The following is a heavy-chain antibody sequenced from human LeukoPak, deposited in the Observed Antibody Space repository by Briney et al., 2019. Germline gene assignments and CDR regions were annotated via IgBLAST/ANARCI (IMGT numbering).Heavy chain of an antibody. J-gene: IGHJ4*02. CDR3: ATAGGAQGLWFGENDY. CDR1: GGSISSYY. V-gene: IGHV4-59*08. Sequence: SETLSLTCTVSGGSISSYYWSWIRQPPGKGLEWIGYIYYSGSTNYNPSLKSRVTISVDTSKNQFSLKLSSVTAADTAVYYCATAGGAQGLWFGENDYWGQGTLVTVSS. CDR2: IYYSGST. D-gene: IGHD3-10*01.